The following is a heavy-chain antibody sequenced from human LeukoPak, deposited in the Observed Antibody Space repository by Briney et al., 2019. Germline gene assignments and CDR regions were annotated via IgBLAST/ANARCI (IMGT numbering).Heavy chain of an antibody. CDR3: AKGAFVRLGELSPH. D-gene: IGHD3-16*02. Sequence: GGSLRLSCAASGFTFSSPGMHWVRQAPGRGLEWVAFIQHDGTKTYYADSVKGRFTISRDSSENTLYLQMNILRTDDTAVYYCAKGAFVRLGELSPHWGQGTLVTVSS. CDR1: GFTFSSPG. J-gene: IGHJ4*02. CDR2: IQHDGTKT. V-gene: IGHV3-30*02.